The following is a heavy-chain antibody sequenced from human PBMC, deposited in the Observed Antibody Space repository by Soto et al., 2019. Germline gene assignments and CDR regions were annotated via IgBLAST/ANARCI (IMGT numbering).Heavy chain of an antibody. D-gene: IGHD6-13*01. CDR1: GYTFTSYA. J-gene: IGHJ4*02. V-gene: IGHV1-3*01. CDR3: ARFGVSIAAAGPNYDY. CDR2: INAGNGNT. Sequence: GASVKVSCKASGYTFTSYAMHWVRQAPGQRLEWMGWINAGNGNTKYSQKFQGRVTITRDTSASTAYMELSSLRSEDTAVYYCARFGVSIAAAGPNYDYWGQGTLVTVSS.